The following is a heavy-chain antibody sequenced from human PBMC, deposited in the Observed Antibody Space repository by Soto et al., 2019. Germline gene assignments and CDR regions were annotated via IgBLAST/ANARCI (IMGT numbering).Heavy chain of an antibody. J-gene: IGHJ4*02. CDR3: ARGYSGCTRDY. Sequence: EVQLVESGGGLIQPGGSLRLSCAASGFTVSSNYMSWVRQAPGKGLEWVSVIYSGGSTYYADSVKGRFTIPRDNSKNTRYLQMTSLRAEDTAVDYWARGYSGCTRDYWLQGTLV. D-gene: IGHD1-26*01. CDR2: IYSGGST. CDR1: GFTVSSNY. V-gene: IGHV3-53*01.